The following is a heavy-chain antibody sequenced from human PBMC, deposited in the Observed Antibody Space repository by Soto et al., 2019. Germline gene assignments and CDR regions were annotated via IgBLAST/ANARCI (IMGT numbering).Heavy chain of an antibody. Sequence: QVQVVQSGVEVRRPGSSVKVSCKASGDTFKNCVISWVRQAPGQGLEWMGGIIPLFGTTDFAQRFQGRLTITTDESTTPAYMELSRLRSEDTATYYCAAELGFGTLSVVWGQGNTVIVSS. CDR2: IIPLFGTT. D-gene: IGHD7-27*01. CDR3: AAELGFGTLSVV. CDR1: GDTFKNCV. V-gene: IGHV1-69*01. J-gene: IGHJ6*02.